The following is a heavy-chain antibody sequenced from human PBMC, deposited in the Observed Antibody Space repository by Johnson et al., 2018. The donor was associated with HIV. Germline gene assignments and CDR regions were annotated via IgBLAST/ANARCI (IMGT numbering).Heavy chain of an antibody. Sequence: QVQLVESGGGVVQPGRSLRLSCAASGFTFSNYAMHWVRQAPGKGLEWVAAMSHDGSDKYYADSVKGRFTISRDNSKNTLYLQMNSLRAEDTAVYYCARVGDRVIWFGGLDAFDIWGQGTMVTVSS. CDR2: MSHDGSDK. CDR1: GFTFSNYA. V-gene: IGHV3-30*03. D-gene: IGHD3-10*01. J-gene: IGHJ3*02. CDR3: ARVGDRVIWFGGLDAFDI.